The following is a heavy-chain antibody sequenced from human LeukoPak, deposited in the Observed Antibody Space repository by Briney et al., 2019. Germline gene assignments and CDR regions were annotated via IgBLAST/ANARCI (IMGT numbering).Heavy chain of an antibody. Sequence: SETLSLTCTVSGGSISSSSYYWGWIRQPPGKGLEWIGSIYYSGSTYYNPSLKSRVTISVDTSKNQFSLKLSSVTAADTAVYYCARDYYDSSGDYWVYWGQGTLVTVSS. CDR1: GGSISSSSYY. CDR3: ARDYYDSSGDYWVY. D-gene: IGHD3-22*01. V-gene: IGHV4-39*07. CDR2: IYYSGST. J-gene: IGHJ4*02.